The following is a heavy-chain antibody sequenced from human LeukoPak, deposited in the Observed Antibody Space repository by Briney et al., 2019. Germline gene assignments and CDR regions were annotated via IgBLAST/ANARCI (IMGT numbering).Heavy chain of an antibody. CDR1: GGSISSGDYY. CDR3: ASDSSGYYNWFDP. CDR2: IYYSGST. Sequence: SETLSLTCTVSGGSISSGDYYWSWIRQPPGKGLEWIGYIYYSGSTYYNPSLKSRVTISVDTSKNQLSLKLSSVTAADTAVYYCASDSSGYYNWFDPWGQGTLVTVSS. J-gene: IGHJ5*02. D-gene: IGHD3-22*01. V-gene: IGHV4-30-4*01.